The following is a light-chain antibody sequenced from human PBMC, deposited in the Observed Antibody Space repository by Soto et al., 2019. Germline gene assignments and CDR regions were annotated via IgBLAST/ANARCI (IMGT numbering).Light chain of an antibody. CDR1: HSVSSTY. CDR2: GAS. Sequence: EIVLTQSPGTLSSSPGERATLSCRASHSVSSTYLAWYQQKPGQAPRLLIYGASTRATGIPARFSGSGSGTEFTLTISSLQSEDFAVYYCQQYNNWPPITFGQGTRLEIK. CDR3: QQYNNWPPIT. V-gene: IGKV3-15*01. J-gene: IGKJ5*01.